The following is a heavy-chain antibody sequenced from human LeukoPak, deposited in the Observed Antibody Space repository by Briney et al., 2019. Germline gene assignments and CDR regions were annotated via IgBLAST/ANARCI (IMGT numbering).Heavy chain of an antibody. J-gene: IGHJ5*02. CDR1: GYSFTTYW. D-gene: IGHD2-15*01. CDR3: ARRYCRAGSCYSGGWFDP. V-gene: IGHV5-51*01. CDR2: IYPGDSDT. Sequence: GESLKISCQGSGYSFTTYWIAWVRQMPGKGLEWMGIIYPGDSDTRYSPSFQGQVTISADKSISTAYLQWSSLKASDTAMYYCARRYCRAGSCYSGGWFDPWGQGALVTVSS.